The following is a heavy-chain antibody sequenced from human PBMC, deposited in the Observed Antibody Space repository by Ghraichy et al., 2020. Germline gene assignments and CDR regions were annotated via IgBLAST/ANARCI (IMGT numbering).Heavy chain of an antibody. Sequence: SETLSLTCAVYGGSFSGYYWSWIRQPPGKGLEWIGEINHRGSTNYNPSLKSRVTISVDTSKNQFSLKLSSVTAADTAVYYCARRIDYGDYLNWFDPWGQGTLVTVSS. CDR1: GGSFSGYY. J-gene: IGHJ5*02. V-gene: IGHV4-34*01. CDR2: INHRGST. CDR3: ARRIDYGDYLNWFDP. D-gene: IGHD4-17*01.